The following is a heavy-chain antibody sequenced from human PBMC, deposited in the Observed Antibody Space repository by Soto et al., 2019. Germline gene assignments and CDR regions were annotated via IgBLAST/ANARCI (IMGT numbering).Heavy chain of an antibody. CDR3: ATSRYDILTGYQD. D-gene: IGHD3-9*01. V-gene: IGHV1-8*01. CDR2: MNPNSGNT. Sequence: ASVKVSCKASGSTFPSSTVSWVRQATGQGLEWMGWMNPNSGNTGYAQKFQGRVTMTRNTSISTAYMELSSLRSEDTAVYYCATSRYDILTGYQDWGQGTLVTVSS. CDR1: GSTFPSST. J-gene: IGHJ4*02.